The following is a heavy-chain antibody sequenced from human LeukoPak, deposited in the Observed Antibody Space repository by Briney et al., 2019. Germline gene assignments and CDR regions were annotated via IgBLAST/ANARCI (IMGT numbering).Heavy chain of an antibody. CDR3: ARDLDPVAGNPWFAP. Sequence: GGSLRLSCAASGFTFSSYSMNWVRQAPGKGLEWVSSISSSSSYIYYADSVKGRFTISRDNAKNSLYLQMNSLRAEDTAVYYCARDLDPVAGNPWFAPWGQGTLVTVSS. D-gene: IGHD6-19*01. CDR1: GFTFSSYS. J-gene: IGHJ5*02. V-gene: IGHV3-21*01. CDR2: ISSSSSYI.